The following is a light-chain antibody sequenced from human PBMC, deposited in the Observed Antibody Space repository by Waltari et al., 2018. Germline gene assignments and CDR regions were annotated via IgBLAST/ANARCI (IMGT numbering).Light chain of an antibody. CDR3: ATWDDSLNGFYV. CDR2: SNS. CDR1: ISNIGGNA. J-gene: IGLJ1*01. Sequence: QSVLTQPPSASGTPGQRVTISCSGSISNIGGNAVNWYQHLPGTAPKLLIYSNSQRPSGFPYRFSGSTSVTSASLAISELQSGDEADYYCATWDDSLNGFYVFGTGTKVTVL. V-gene: IGLV1-44*01.